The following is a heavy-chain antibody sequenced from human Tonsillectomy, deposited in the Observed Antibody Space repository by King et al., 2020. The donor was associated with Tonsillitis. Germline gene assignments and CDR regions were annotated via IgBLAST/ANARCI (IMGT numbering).Heavy chain of an antibody. CDR2: IYYSGST. J-gene: IGHJ3*02. CDR3: ARETYYDIVTGHPKPAFDI. Sequence: QLQESGPGLVKPSQTLSLTCTVSGGSVSSGGYYWNWIRQHPGKGLEWIGYIYYSGSTYYNSSLKSRVTISVDTSKNQFSLKLRSVTAADTAVYYCARETYYDIVTGHPKPAFDIWGQGTMVTVSS. D-gene: IGHD3-9*01. CDR1: GGSVSSGGYY. V-gene: IGHV4-31*03.